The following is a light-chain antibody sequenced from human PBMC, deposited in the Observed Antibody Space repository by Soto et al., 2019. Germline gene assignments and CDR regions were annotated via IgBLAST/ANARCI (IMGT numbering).Light chain of an antibody. CDR3: QQTYSILFT. CDR2: GAS. V-gene: IGKV1-39*01. Sequence: DIEMTQSPSSLSASVGDRVTISCRASQNINTFLNWYQQKGGKAPKLLIHGASSLQSGVPSRFSGSGSGTDFTLTISSLQPEDFATYYCQQTYSILFTFGGGTKVDIK. CDR1: QNINTF. J-gene: IGKJ4*01.